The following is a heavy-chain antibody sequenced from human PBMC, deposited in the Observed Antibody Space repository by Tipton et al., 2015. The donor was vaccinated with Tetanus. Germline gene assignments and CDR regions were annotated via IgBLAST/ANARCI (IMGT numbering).Heavy chain of an antibody. J-gene: IGHJ4*01. CDR3: ARDERYGDYAY. Sequence: TLSLTCTVSGDSMTRYYWSWIRQPPGKGLEWISYIFASGRTNYNPALKSRVTISMDTSKNQISLNLTSVTAADTAVYYCARDERYGDYAYWGHGALVTLSS. CDR1: GDSMTRYY. D-gene: IGHD4-17*01. V-gene: IGHV4-4*08. CDR2: IFASGRT.